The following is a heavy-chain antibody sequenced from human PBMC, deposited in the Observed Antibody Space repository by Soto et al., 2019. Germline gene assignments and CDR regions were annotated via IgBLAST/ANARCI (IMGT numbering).Heavy chain of an antibody. J-gene: IGHJ4*02. Sequence: SETLSLTCTVSGGSFKRGSYSWSWIRQPPGKGLEWIGYVYHTGRTSYNPSLKSRVSISMDTSKNQFSLNLDSVTAADTAVYFCARDFAYFDSWGQGTLVTVSS. CDR2: VYHTGRT. D-gene: IGHD3-3*01. CDR1: GGSFKRGSYS. CDR3: ARDFAYFDS. V-gene: IGHV4-61*01.